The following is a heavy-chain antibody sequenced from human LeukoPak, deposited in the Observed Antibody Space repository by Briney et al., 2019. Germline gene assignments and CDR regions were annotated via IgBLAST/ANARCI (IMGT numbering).Heavy chain of an antibody. CDR1: GGSISSSGYC. CDR3: ATSGWYLLPGVY. CDR2: IDYSGNT. V-gene: IGHV4-39*01. Sequence: SETLSLTCTVSGGSISSSGYCWGWIRQPPGKGLEWIGSIDYSGNTNYNPSLKSRVTIAVDMSKNQFSLKLSSVTAADTAVYYCATSGWYLLPGVYWGQGTLVTVSS. D-gene: IGHD6-19*01. J-gene: IGHJ4*02.